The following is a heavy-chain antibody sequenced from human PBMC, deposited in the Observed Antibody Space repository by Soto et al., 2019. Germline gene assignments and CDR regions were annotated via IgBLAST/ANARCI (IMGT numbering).Heavy chain of an antibody. Sequence: NPSETLSLTCTVSGGSISSSSYYWGWIRQPPGKGLEWIGSIYYSGSTNYNPSLKSRVTISVDTSKNQFSLKLSSVTAADTAVYYCASDYGDYKSFDYWGQGTLVTVSS. D-gene: IGHD4-17*01. CDR2: IYYSGST. J-gene: IGHJ4*02. V-gene: IGHV4-39*07. CDR3: ASDYGDYKSFDY. CDR1: GGSISSSSYY.